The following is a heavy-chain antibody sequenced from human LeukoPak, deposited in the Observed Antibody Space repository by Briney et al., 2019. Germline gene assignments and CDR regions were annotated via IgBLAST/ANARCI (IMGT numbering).Heavy chain of an antibody. D-gene: IGHD3-10*02. CDR2: INTDGSST. V-gene: IGHV3-74*01. CDR1: GFTFSTYW. CDR3: ASGCSGSYGY. Sequence: GGSLRLSCAASGFTFSTYWMHWVRRARGKGLVWVSRINTDGSSTSYGDSVKGRFNISRDNDKNTLYLQMNSLRAEDTAVYYCASGCSGSYGYWGQGTLVTVSS. J-gene: IGHJ4*02.